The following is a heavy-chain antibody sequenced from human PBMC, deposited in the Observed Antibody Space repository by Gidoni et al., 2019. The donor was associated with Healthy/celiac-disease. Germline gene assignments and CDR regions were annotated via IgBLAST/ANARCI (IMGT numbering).Heavy chain of an antibody. CDR2: LSSSSSTI. D-gene: IGHD3-16*01. CDR1: GFTFSSYS. V-gene: IGHV3-48*02. J-gene: IGHJ4*02. Sequence: EVQLVESGGGLVQPGGSLRISCAASGFTFSSYSMNWVRQAPGKGMEWVSYLSSSSSTIYYADSVKGRFTISRDNAKNSLYLQMNSLRDEDTAVYYCARDLWGVTAFFDYWGQGTLVTVSS. CDR3: ARDLWGVTAFFDY.